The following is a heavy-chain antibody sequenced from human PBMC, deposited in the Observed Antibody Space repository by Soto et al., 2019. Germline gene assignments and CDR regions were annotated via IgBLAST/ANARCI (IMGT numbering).Heavy chain of an antibody. D-gene: IGHD6-13*01. CDR2: IKSKTDGGTT. CDR1: GFTFSNAW. J-gene: IGHJ6*03. CDR3: TTSPPAGSPWYYYYYLGV. V-gene: IGHV3-15*01. Sequence: EVQLVESGGGLVKPGGSLRLSCAASGFTFSNAWMSWVRQAPGKGLEWVGRIKSKTDGGTTDYAAPGKGRFTISRDDLKPTLYLQMSSLKTEDADVYYLTTSPPAGSPWYYYYYLGVWGKGTTVTVAS.